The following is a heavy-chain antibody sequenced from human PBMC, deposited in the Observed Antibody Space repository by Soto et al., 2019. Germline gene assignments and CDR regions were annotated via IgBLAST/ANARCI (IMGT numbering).Heavy chain of an antibody. Sequence: GGSLRLSCAASGFTFSNYGMHWVRQAPGKGLEWVAFISDDGSNKYYADSMKGRFTMSRDNSKSTLYLQMNSLRVEDTAVYYCTKRRNVLRFLEWSSGMEVWGQGTTVTVYS. CDR1: GFTFSNYG. CDR2: ISDDGSNK. D-gene: IGHD3-3*01. J-gene: IGHJ6*02. CDR3: TKRRNVLRFLEWSSGMEV. V-gene: IGHV3-30*18.